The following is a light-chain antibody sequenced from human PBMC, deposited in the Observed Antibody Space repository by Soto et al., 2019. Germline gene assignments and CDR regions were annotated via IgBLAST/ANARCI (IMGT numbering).Light chain of an antibody. Sequence: EIVMARAPATPSVSPGERATLSCRASQSVSRNLAWYQQKPGQAPRVLFYGASTRATGIPARFSGSGSGTEFTLTISSLQYEDFAVYYCQQYYNWPQTFGQGTKVDIK. CDR2: GAS. CDR3: QQYYNWPQT. J-gene: IGKJ1*01. V-gene: IGKV3-15*01. CDR1: QSVSRN.